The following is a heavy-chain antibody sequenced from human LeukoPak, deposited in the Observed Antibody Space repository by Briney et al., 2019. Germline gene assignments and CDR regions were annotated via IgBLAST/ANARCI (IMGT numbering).Heavy chain of an antibody. Sequence: PSETLSLTCTVSGYSISSGYYWGWIRQPPGKGLEWIGSIYHSGRTFYNPSLKSRVTISVDTSKNQFSLKLTSVTAADTAVYYCASDIYLGSSSSFDYWGQGTLVTVSS. J-gene: IGHJ4*02. CDR1: GYSISSGYY. CDR2: IYHSGRT. D-gene: IGHD6-6*01. CDR3: ASDIYLGSSSSFDY. V-gene: IGHV4-38-2*02.